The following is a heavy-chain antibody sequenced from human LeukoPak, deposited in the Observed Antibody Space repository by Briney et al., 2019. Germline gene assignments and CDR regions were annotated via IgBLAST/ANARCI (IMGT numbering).Heavy chain of an antibody. D-gene: IGHD6-19*01. Sequence: PGGSLRLSCAASGFTFSSYSMNWVRQAPGKGLEWVSYISSSSTIYYADSVKGRFTISRDNAKNSLYLQMNSLRDEGTAVYYCARDHSSGWYCVDYWGQGTLVTVSS. V-gene: IGHV3-48*02. CDR2: ISSSSTI. J-gene: IGHJ4*02. CDR1: GFTFSSYS. CDR3: ARDHSSGWYCVDY.